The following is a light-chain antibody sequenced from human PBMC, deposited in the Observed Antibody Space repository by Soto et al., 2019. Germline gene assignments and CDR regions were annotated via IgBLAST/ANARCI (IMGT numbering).Light chain of an antibody. CDR1: QSVSSS. CDR3: QQYNNWPLT. Sequence: EIVMTQSPATLSVSPGERAALSCRASQSVSSSLAWYQQKPGQAPRLLIYGASTRATGIPARFSGSGSGTEFTLTIGSLQSEDVAVYYCQQYNNWPLTFGGGTKV. V-gene: IGKV3-15*01. J-gene: IGKJ4*01. CDR2: GAS.